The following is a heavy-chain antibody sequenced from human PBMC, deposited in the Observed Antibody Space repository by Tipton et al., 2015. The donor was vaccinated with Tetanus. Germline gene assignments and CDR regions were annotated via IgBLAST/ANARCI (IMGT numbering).Heavy chain of an antibody. V-gene: IGHV4-59*01. CDR2: IPHSGSP. CDR1: GGSITKDY. D-gene: IGHD6-19*01. CDR3: AGSQWLDGFIFDY. J-gene: IGHJ4*02. Sequence: TLSLTCNVSGGSITKDYWSWIRQSPGKTLEWIGYIPHSGSPNYNPSPKSRATVSVDTSKNQFSLDLTSVTAADTGVYYCAGSQWLDGFIFDYWGQGSLVTVAS.